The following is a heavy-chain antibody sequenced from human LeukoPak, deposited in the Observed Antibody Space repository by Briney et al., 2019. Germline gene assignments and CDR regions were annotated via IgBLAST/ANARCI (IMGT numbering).Heavy chain of an antibody. J-gene: IGHJ3*02. CDR3: AREKKEQQLASDAFDI. Sequence: SVKVSCKASGGTFSSYAISWVRQAPGQGLEWMGGIIPIFGTANYAQKFQGRVTITADESTSTAYMELSSLRAEDTAVYYCAREKKEQQLASDAFDIWGQGTMVTVSS. CDR2: IIPIFGTA. V-gene: IGHV1-69*01. CDR1: GGTFSSYA. D-gene: IGHD6-13*01.